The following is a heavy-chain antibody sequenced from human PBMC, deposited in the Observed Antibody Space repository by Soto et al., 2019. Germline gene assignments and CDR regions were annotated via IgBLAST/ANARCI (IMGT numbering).Heavy chain of an antibody. J-gene: IGHJ6*02. Sequence: GGSLRLSCAASGFTFSSAWINWVRQAPGKGLEWVAVIWFDGTKKYYADSVNGRFTNSRDNCKNTLYLQMNSLRAEDTAVYYCASQRFWSGSTAHGMDVWGQGTAVTVSS. D-gene: IGHD3-3*01. CDR1: GFTFSSAW. CDR3: ASQRFWSGSTAHGMDV. V-gene: IGHV3-33*08. CDR2: IWFDGTKK.